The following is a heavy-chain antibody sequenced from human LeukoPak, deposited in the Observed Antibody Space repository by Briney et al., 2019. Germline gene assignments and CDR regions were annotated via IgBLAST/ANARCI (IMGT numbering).Heavy chain of an antibody. CDR3: ARGPRPVYSSGWYGYDY. V-gene: IGHV4-34*01. CDR2: INHSGST. Sequence: SETLSLTCAVYGGSFSGYYWSWIRQPPGKGLEWIGEINHSGSTNCNPSLKSRVTISVDTSKNQFSLKLSSVTAADTAVYYCARGPRPVYSSGWYGYDYWGQGTLVTVSS. D-gene: IGHD6-19*01. CDR1: GGSFSGYY. J-gene: IGHJ4*02.